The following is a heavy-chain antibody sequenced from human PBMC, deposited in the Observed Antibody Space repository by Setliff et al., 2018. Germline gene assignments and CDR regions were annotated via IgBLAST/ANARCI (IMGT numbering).Heavy chain of an antibody. CDR1: GYNFKTYA. CDR2: ISLYDGHT. CDR3: ARGGTYRYFDY. Sequence: GASVKVSCKASGYNFKTYAISWVRQAPGQGLEWMGFISLYDGHTNYAQNFQGRLTVTTDTSTSTAYMELSSLRFDDTAVYYCARGGTYRYFDYWGQGALVTVSS. V-gene: IGHV1-18*01. J-gene: IGHJ4*02.